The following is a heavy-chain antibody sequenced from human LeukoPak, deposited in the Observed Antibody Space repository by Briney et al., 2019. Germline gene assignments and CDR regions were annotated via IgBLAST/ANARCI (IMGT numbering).Heavy chain of an antibody. Sequence: GGSLRLSCAASGFTFSGYAVSWVRQAPGKGLEWVSAISASGGSTYYADSVKGRFTISRDNSKNTLYLQMNSLRAEDTAVYYCAKDNYYDSSGYSDYWGQGTLVTVSS. D-gene: IGHD3-22*01. V-gene: IGHV3-23*01. J-gene: IGHJ4*02. CDR1: GFTFSGYA. CDR2: ISASGGST. CDR3: AKDNYYDSSGYSDY.